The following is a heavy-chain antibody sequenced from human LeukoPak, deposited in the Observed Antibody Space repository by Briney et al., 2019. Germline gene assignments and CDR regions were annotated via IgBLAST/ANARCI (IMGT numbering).Heavy chain of an antibody. CDR1: GYSFTTYW. Sequence: GASLKISCKGSGYSFTTYWISWVRQMPGKGLEWMGRIDPSDSYTNYSPSFQGHVTISADKSFSTAYLRWTSLKASDTAMYYCARHAKAYGSSCDYWGEGTLVSVSS. J-gene: IGHJ4*02. V-gene: IGHV5-10-1*01. D-gene: IGHD6-13*01. CDR3: ARHAKAYGSSCDY. CDR2: IDPSDSYT.